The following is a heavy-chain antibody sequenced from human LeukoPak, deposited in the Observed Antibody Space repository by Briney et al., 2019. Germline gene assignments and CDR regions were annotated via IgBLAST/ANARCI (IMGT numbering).Heavy chain of an antibody. J-gene: IGHJ4*01. CDR3: ARAYGYDSSGSLDY. CDR1: GGTFISYA. D-gene: IGHD3-22*01. V-gene: IGHV1-69*01. CDR2: IIPIFGTA. Sequence: SVKVSFTASGGTFISYAISWVRQAPGQGLEWMGGIIPIFGTANYAQKFQGRVTITADESTSTAYMELSSLRSEDAAVYYCARAYGYDSSGSLDYWGQGTLVTVSS.